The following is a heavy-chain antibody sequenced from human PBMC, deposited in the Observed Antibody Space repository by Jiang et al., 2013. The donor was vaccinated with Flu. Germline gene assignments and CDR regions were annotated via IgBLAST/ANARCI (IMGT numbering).Heavy chain of an antibody. V-gene: IGHV2-70*16. CDR3: TRMGVGAIGYWGVDV. CDR1: GFSLNTPGMC. D-gene: IGHD1-26*01. CDR2: IDWDDDE. Sequence: KPTQTLTLTCTFSGFSLNTPGMCVSWIRQPPGKAPEWLARIDWDDDEFYSPFLRPRLSISKDTSKNQVVLTMTNMEPADTATYYCTRMGVGAIGYWGVDVWGQGTTVTVS. J-gene: IGHJ6*02.